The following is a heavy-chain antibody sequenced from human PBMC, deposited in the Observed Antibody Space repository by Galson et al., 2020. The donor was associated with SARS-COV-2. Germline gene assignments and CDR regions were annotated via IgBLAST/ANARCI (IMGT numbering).Heavy chain of an antibody. Sequence: GEYLKISCAASGFTFSNAWMSWVRQAPGKGQEWVGRIKSNTDGGTTDYAAPVKGRFTISRDDSKNTLYLQMNSLKTEDTAVYYCTPCIGFGESCVVYWGQGTRVTGSS. CDR1: GFTFSNAW. CDR2: IKSNTDGGTT. CDR3: TPCIGFGESCVVY. D-gene: IGHD3-10*01. V-gene: IGHV3-15*01. J-gene: IGHJ4*02.